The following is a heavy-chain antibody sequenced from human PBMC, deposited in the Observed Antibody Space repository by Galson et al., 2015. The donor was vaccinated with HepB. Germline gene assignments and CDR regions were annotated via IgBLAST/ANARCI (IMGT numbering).Heavy chain of an antibody. D-gene: IGHD4-17*01. CDR2: ISSSSSYI. CDR1: GFTFSSYS. J-gene: IGHJ3*02. Sequence: SLRLSCAASGFTFSSYSMNWVRQAPGKGLEWVSSISSSSSYIYYADSVKGRFTISRDNAKNSLYLQMNSLRAEDTAVYYCARDHEGGTVAFDIWGQGTMVTVSS. V-gene: IGHV3-21*01. CDR3: ARDHEGGTVAFDI.